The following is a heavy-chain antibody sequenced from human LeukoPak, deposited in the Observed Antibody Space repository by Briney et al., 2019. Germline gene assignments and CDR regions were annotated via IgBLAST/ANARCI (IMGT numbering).Heavy chain of an antibody. CDR2: IIPIFGTA. J-gene: IGHJ5*02. CDR1: GYTFTGYY. Sequence: APVKVSCKASGYTFTGYYMHWVRQAPGQGLEWMGGIIPIFGTANYAQKFQGRVTITADESTSTAYMELSSLRSEDTAVYYCARDGYSGYDLNWFDPWGQGTLVTVSS. D-gene: IGHD5-12*01. V-gene: IGHV1-69*13. CDR3: ARDGYSGYDLNWFDP.